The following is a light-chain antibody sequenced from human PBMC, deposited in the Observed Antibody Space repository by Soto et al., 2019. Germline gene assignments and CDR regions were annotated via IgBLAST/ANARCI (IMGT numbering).Light chain of an antibody. CDR1: HDISNY. J-gene: IGKJ3*01. Sequence: DVQMTQSPSSLSASVGDRVTITCRASHDISNYVAWLQQKPGKAPKLLIYAASTLQPGVPSRFSGGGSGVDFTLTISSLQPEDVATYYCQKHNTFPLTFGPGTKVDIK. V-gene: IGKV1-27*01. CDR3: QKHNTFPLT. CDR2: AAS.